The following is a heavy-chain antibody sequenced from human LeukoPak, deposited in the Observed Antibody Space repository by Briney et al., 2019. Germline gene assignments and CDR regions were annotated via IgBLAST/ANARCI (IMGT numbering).Heavy chain of an antibody. J-gene: IGHJ4*02. Sequence: SETLSLPCTVSGGSLSSGRYFWTWIRQHPGKGLEWIGYIYYSGSTYYNPSLKSRVTISVDTSKNQFSLKLSSVTAADTAVYYCARVSDAAQLDYWGQGTLVTVSS. CDR2: IYYSGST. CDR1: GGSLSSGRYF. CDR3: ARVSDAAQLDY. D-gene: IGHD5-18*01. V-gene: IGHV4-31*03.